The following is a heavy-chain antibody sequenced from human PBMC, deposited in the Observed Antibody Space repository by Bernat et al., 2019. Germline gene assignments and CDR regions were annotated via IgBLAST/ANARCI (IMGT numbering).Heavy chain of an antibody. CDR3: ARDVSDYGDKWGFDY. CDR1: GFTFSSYW. J-gene: IGHJ4*02. D-gene: IGHD4-17*01. CDR2: INSDGSTT. Sequence: EVLLVQSGGGLVQPGGSLRLSCAASGFTFSSYWMHWVRQAPGKGLVWVSRINSDGSTTTYADSVKGRFTISRDNAKNTLYLHMNSLRAEDTAVYYCARDVSDYGDKWGFDYWGQGTLVTVSS. V-gene: IGHV3-74*01.